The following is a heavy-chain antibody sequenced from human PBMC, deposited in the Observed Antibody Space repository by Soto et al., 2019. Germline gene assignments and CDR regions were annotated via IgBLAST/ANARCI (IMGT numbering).Heavy chain of an antibody. J-gene: IGHJ6*02. CDR2: IYYSGST. V-gene: IGHV4-31*03. Sequence: SETLSLTCTVSGGSISSGGYYWSWIRQHPGKGLEWIGYIYYSGSTYYNPSLKSRVTISVDTSKNQFSLKLSSVTAADTAVYYCARDRMGATNYYYYGMDVWGQGTTVTVSS. CDR1: GGSISSGGYY. CDR3: ARDRMGATNYYYYGMDV. D-gene: IGHD1-26*01.